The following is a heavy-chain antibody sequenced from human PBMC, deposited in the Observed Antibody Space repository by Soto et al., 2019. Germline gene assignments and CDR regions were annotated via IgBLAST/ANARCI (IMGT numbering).Heavy chain of an antibody. CDR2: LSYDESHE. CDR3: ARHNSNQGQLVHSLYYSGMDV. Sequence: GGSLRLSCAASGFTFRNFAMHWVRQAPGKGLEWVATLSYDESHEYYADSVKGRFTISRDNSKKTLHLQMNSLGPEDTAVYYCARHNSNQGQLVHSLYYSGMDVWGQGATVTVSS. D-gene: IGHD1-20*01. V-gene: IGHV3-30*03. J-gene: IGHJ6*02. CDR1: GFTFRNFA.